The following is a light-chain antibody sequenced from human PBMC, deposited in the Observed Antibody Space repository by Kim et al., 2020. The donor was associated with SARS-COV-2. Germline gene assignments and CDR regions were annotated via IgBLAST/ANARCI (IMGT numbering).Light chain of an antibody. CDR3: QSRDSGGNVV. CDR1: SLRTYY. CDR2: GRN. Sequence: SSELPQEPAVSVALGQTVRITCQGDSLRTYYATWYQQKPRQAPLLVIYGRNNRPSGIPDRFSGSASGNTASLTISGAQAEDEADFYCQSRDSGGNVVFGG. V-gene: IGLV3-19*01. J-gene: IGLJ2*01.